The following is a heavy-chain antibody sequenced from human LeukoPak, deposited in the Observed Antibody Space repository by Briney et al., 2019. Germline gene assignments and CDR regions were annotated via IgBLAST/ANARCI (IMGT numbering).Heavy chain of an antibody. J-gene: IGHJ4*02. D-gene: IGHD3-9*01. CDR3: AKEDLHYDILTGYYTTPYSFDS. CDR2: ISGSGGST. V-gene: IGHV3-23*01. CDR1: GLTFSNYS. Sequence: GGSLRLSCAASGLTFSNYSMSWVRQAPGKGLVWFSAISGSGGSTYYAASVKGRFTISRDNSRNTLFLQMNSLRAEDKAVYYCAKEDLHYDILTGYYTTPYSFDSWGQGALGTVSS.